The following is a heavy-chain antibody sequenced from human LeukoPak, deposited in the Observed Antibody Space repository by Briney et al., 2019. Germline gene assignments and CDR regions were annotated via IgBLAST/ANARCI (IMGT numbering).Heavy chain of an antibody. J-gene: IGHJ6*02. D-gene: IGHD2-2*01. V-gene: IGHV1-3*01. CDR3: AVGVVPAARNYYYYGLDV. Sequence: ASVKVSCKASGYTFTSYAMHWVRRAPGQRLEWMGWINAGNGNTKYSQKFQGRVTITRDTSASTAYMELSSLRSEDTAVYYCAVGVVPAARNYYYYGLDVWGQGTTVTVSS. CDR2: INAGNGNT. CDR1: GYTFTSYA.